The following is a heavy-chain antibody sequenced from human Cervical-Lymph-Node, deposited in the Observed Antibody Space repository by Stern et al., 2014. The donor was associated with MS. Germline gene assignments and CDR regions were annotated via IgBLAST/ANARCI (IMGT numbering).Heavy chain of an antibody. CDR3: TRDRRAFLDY. J-gene: IGHJ4*02. CDR1: GFSVRSDY. D-gene: IGHD2/OR15-2a*01. V-gene: IGHV3-7*01. CDR2: IRQDGYDK. Sequence: EVQLVESGGGLVQPGGSLRLACAASGFSVRSDYMTWVRQSPGKGLEWVANIRQDGYDKFYVDSVKGRFTISRDNARNSLYLQMNSLTVADTAVYYCTRDRRAFLDYWGQGTHVAVSS.